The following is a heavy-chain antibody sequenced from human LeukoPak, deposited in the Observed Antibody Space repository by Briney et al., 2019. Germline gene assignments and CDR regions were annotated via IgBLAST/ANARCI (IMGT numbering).Heavy chain of an antibody. D-gene: IGHD5-18*01. J-gene: IGHJ4*02. CDR2: ISSSSSYI. CDR3: ARVEAPAYGIQLWHFDY. V-gene: IGHV3-21*01. Sequence: GGSLRLSCAASGFTFSSYSMTWVRQAPGKGLEWVSSISSSSSYIYYADSVKGRFTISRDNAKNSLYLQMNSLRAEDTAVYYCARVEAPAYGIQLWHFDYWGQGTLVTVSS. CDR1: GFTFSSYS.